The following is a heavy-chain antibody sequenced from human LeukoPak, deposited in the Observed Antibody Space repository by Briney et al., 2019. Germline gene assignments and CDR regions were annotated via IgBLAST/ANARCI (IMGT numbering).Heavy chain of an antibody. CDR1: EFTFSRYP. V-gene: IGHV3-30-3*01. CDR2: ISYDGTNT. J-gene: IGHJ3*02. D-gene: IGHD5-12*01. Sequence: GGSLRLSCVASEFTFSRYPMQWVRQSPVKGLEWVAVISYDGTNTHYGDSVKGRFTISRDNSNNTLYLQMNSLRIEDTAMYYCARGASLVAGISPDAFDIWGQGTRVTVSS. CDR3: ARGASLVAGISPDAFDI.